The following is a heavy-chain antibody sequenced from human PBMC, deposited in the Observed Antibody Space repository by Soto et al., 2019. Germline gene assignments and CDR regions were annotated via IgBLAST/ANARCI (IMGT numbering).Heavy chain of an antibody. V-gene: IGHV3-30*04. CDR2: ISYEGSNQ. J-gene: IGHJ6*02. Sequence: LRLSCAASGFTLRSYAMHWVRQAPGKGLEWVAVISYEGSNQYYADSVKGRFTLTRDNSKKTVDLQMNSLRADDTAVYYCARSASYYGIDVWGQGTTVTVSS. CDR1: GFTLRSYA. CDR3: ARSASYYGIDV.